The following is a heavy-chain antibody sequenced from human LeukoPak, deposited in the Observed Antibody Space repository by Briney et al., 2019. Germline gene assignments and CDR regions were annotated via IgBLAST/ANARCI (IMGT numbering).Heavy chain of an antibody. V-gene: IGHV3-23*01. J-gene: IGHJ4*02. Sequence: GGSLRLSCAASGFTFSSYAMSWVRQAPGKGLEWVSAISGSGGSTYYADSVKGRFTISRDNSKNTLYLQMNSLRAEDTAIYYCARTEGKLYLDNWGQGTLVTVSS. CDR3: ARTEGKLYLDN. CDR2: ISGSGGST. D-gene: IGHD1-1*01. CDR1: GFTFSSYA.